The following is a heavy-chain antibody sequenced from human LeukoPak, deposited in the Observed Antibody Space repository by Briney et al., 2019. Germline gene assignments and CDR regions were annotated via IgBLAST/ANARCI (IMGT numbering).Heavy chain of an antibody. CDR2: ISSSSSYI. CDR3: AKGVIFGDFDY. CDR1: GFTFSSYS. Sequence: GGSLRLSCAASGFTFSSYSMNWVRQAPGKGLEWVSSISSSSSYIYYADSVKGRFTISRDNSKNTLYLQMNSLRAEDTAVYYCAKGVIFGDFDYWGQGTLVTVSS. J-gene: IGHJ4*02. V-gene: IGHV3-21*04. D-gene: IGHD3-16*02.